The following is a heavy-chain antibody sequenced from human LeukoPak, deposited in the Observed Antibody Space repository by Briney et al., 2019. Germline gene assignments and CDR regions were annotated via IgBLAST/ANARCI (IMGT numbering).Heavy chain of an antibody. J-gene: IGHJ6*02. Sequence: GGSLRLSCAASGFTLNNYAMNWVRQAPGKGLEWVSLITGSTTTTYYADSVKGRFTISRDNSKNTVSLQMNSLRAEDTAVYYCATVRGSLPYYHSMDVWGQGTTVTVSS. D-gene: IGHD3-10*01. CDR3: ATVRGSLPYYHSMDV. V-gene: IGHV3-23*01. CDR2: ITGSTTTT. CDR1: GFTLNNYA.